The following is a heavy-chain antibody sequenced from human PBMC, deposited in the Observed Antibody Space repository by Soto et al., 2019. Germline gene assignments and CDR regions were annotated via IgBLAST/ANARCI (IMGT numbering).Heavy chain of an antibody. Sequence: PGESLKISCTGFGYTFSTFWISWVRQMPGKGLEWMGRIDPSDSYTTYSPSFQGHVTISADKSISTAYLQWGSLKASDTAMYFCARIYCTTTTCDSWFDPWGQGTLVTV. CDR2: IDPSDSYT. CDR1: GYTFSTFW. D-gene: IGHD2-8*01. V-gene: IGHV5-10-1*01. J-gene: IGHJ5*02. CDR3: ARIYCTTTTCDSWFDP.